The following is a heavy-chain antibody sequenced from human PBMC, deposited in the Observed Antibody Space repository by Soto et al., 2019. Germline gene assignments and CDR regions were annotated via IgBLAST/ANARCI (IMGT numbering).Heavy chain of an antibody. CDR3: AKDRLGATPYYFDY. V-gene: IGHV3-23*01. CDR1: GFTFSSYA. J-gene: IGHJ4*02. Sequence: EVQLLESGGGLVQPGGSLRLSCAASGFTFSSYAMSWVRQAPGKGLEWVSAISGSGGTTYYADSVKGRFTISRDNSKNTRYLQMNSLRAEDTALYYCAKDRLGATPYYFDYWGQGTLVTVSS. CDR2: ISGSGGTT. D-gene: IGHD1-26*01.